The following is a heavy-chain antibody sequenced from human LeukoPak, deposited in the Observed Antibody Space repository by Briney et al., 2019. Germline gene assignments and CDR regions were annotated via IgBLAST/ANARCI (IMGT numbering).Heavy chain of an antibody. CDR1: GCSFTSYW. Sequence: GESLKISCKGFGCSFTSYWIGGVRQLPGKGLGGMGIIYPGDSDTRYSPSFQGQLTISADKSISTAYLQWSSLKASDTAMYYCARLNVVVITTWAPELDYWGQGTLVTVSS. D-gene: IGHD3-22*01. CDR3: ARLNVVVITTWAPELDY. V-gene: IGHV5-51*01. CDR2: IYPGDSDT. J-gene: IGHJ4*02.